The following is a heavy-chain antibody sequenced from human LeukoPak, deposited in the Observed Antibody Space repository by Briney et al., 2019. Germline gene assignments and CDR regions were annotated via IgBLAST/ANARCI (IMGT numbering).Heavy chain of an antibody. D-gene: IGHD3-22*01. CDR3: ARDQANYYDSSGYYYPLNY. Sequence: SVKVSCKASGGTFSSYAISWVRQDPGQGLEWMGRIIPIFGTANYAQKFQGRVTITTDESTSTAYMELSSLRSEDTAVYYCARDQANYYDSSGYYYPLNYWGQGTLVTVSS. J-gene: IGHJ4*02. V-gene: IGHV1-69*05. CDR1: GGTFSSYA. CDR2: IIPIFGTA.